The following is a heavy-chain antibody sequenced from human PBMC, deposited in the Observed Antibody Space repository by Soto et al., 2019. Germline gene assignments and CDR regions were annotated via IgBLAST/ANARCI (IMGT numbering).Heavy chain of an antibody. CDR2: INAGYGNT. D-gene: IGHD7-27*01. V-gene: IGHV1-3*01. CDR1: GYTFSSYA. Sequence: ASVKVSCKASGYTFSSYAMHWVRQAPGQRLEWMGWINAGYGNTKSSQKFQDRVTVSRDTSASTAYMELTSLRSEDTAVYYCARDTGDGTFDFWGQGTLVTVSS. J-gene: IGHJ4*02. CDR3: ARDTGDGTFDF.